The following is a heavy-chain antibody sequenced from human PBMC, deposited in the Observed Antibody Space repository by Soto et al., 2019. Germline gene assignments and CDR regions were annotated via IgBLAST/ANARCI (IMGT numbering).Heavy chain of an antibody. CDR2: INAGYGNT. D-gene: IGHD7-27*01. V-gene: IGHV1-3*01. CDR1: GYTFSSYA. Sequence: ASVKVSCKASGYTFSSYAMHWVRQAPGQRLEWMGWINAGYGNTKSSQKFQDRVTVSRDTSASTAYMELTSLRSEDTAVYYCARDTGDGTFDFWGQGTLVTVSS. J-gene: IGHJ4*02. CDR3: ARDTGDGTFDF.